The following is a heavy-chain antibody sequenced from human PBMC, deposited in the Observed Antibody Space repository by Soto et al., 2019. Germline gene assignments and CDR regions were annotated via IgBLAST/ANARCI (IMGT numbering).Heavy chain of an antibody. V-gene: IGHV5-51*01. D-gene: IGHD2-2*01. CDR3: GRIPPERSTIPLEFDY. J-gene: IGHJ4*02. Sequence: PGESMTLSCHGSGYSFTPYWIGWVRQMPGKGLEWMGIIYPSDSETRYSPSFQGQITISVDKSISSAYLQWSSLRASDTAMYYCGRIPPERSTIPLEFDYWGQGTRVTV. CDR1: GYSFTPYW. CDR2: IYPSDSET.